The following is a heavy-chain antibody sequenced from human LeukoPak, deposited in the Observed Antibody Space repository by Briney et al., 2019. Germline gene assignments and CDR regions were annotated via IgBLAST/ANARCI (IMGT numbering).Heavy chain of an antibody. D-gene: IGHD5-24*01. J-gene: IGHJ4*02. Sequence: GGSLRLSCAASGFTFSSYEMNWVRQAPGKGLEWLSYMSSSGSTIYYADSVKGRFTISRDNAKNSLHLQMNSLRAEDTAVYYCARDLGEMAPSQSGVDYWGQGTLVTVSS. CDR2: MSSSGSTI. V-gene: IGHV3-48*03. CDR1: GFTFSSYE. CDR3: ARDLGEMAPSQSGVDY.